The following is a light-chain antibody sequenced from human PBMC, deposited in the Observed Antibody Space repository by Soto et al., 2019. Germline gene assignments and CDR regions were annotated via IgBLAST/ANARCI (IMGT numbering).Light chain of an antibody. Sequence: DIVMTQSPATLSVSPGQRATLSCRASQRVSSNLAWYQQKPGQAPRLLISGASTRATGIPARFSGSGSGTEFTLPITSMQSEDLEIYYCQQYNTWTRTFGQGTKVEIK. CDR3: QQYNTWTRT. CDR2: GAS. CDR1: QRVSSN. J-gene: IGKJ1*01. V-gene: IGKV3-15*01.